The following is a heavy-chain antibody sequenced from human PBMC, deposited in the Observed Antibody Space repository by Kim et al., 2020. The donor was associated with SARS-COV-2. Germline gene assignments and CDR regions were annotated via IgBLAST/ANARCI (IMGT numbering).Heavy chain of an antibody. Sequence: DYAVSVKSRISINPETSTNQFSLQLNSVTPEDTAVYYCARDTPGQKAYDIWGQGTMVTVSS. D-gene: IGHD3-16*01. V-gene: IGHV6-1*01. CDR3: ARDTPGQKAYDI. J-gene: IGHJ3*02.